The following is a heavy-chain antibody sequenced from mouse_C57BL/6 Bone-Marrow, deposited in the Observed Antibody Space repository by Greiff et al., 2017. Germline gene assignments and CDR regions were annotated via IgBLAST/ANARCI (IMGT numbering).Heavy chain of an antibody. Sequence: QVQLQHSGPELVRPGASVKISCKAPGYTFTSHWMQWVRQRPGQGLEWIGEIFPGSGSTYYNEKFKGKATLTVDTSSSTAYMQLSSLTSEDSAVYFFAIFYGGVLHLFAYWGQGTLVTVSA. CDR3: AIFYGGVLHLFAY. J-gene: IGHJ3*01. D-gene: IGHD1-1*01. CDR2: IFPGSGST. V-gene: IGHV1-56*01. CDR1: GYTFTSHW.